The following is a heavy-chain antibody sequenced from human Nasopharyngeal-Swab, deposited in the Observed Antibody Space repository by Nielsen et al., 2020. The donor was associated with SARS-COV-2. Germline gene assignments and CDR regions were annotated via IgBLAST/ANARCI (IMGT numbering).Heavy chain of an antibody. Sequence: GESLKISCAASGFTFSSYSMNWVRQAPGKGLEWVSSISSSSSYIYYADSVKGRFTISRDNAKNSLYLQMSSLRAEDTAVYYCARGGDYGDYWDWFDPWGQGTLVTVSS. J-gene: IGHJ5*02. CDR2: ISSSSSYI. D-gene: IGHD4-17*01. CDR1: GFTFSSYS. V-gene: IGHV3-21*01. CDR3: ARGGDYGDYWDWFDP.